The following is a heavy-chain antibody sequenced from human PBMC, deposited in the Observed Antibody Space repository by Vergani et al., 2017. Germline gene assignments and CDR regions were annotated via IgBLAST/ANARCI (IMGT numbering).Heavy chain of an antibody. CDR1: GFTFSNYW. D-gene: IGHD2/OR15-2a*01. V-gene: IGHV3-74*01. Sequence: EVQLLESGGGFVQPGGSLRLSCTASGFTFSNYWMQWVRQAPGKGLMWVSRINSDGDSTSYADSVKGRFTISRDNSQNTVNLQMNSLRVDVTAVYYCAKDFGGCNSISCSYYMDVWGKGTTVTV. CDR3: AKDFGGCNSISCSYYMDV. CDR2: INSDGDST. J-gene: IGHJ6*03.